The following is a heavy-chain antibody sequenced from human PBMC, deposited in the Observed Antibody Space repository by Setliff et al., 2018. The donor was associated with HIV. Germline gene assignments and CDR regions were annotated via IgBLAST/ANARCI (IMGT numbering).Heavy chain of an antibody. J-gene: IGHJ4*02. CDR3: ARTVNDYGDYYFDY. D-gene: IGHD4-17*01. V-gene: IGHV1-69*05. CDR1: GGTFSSYA. Sequence: ASVKVSCKASGGTFSSYAISWVRQAPGQGLEWMGGIIPIFGTTNYAQKFQGRVTITTDESASTAYMELSSLRSEDTAVYYCARTVNDYGDYYFDYWGQGTLVTVSS. CDR2: IIPIFGTT.